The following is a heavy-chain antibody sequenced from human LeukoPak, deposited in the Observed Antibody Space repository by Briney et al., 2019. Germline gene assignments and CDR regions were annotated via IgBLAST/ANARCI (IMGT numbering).Heavy chain of an antibody. CDR1: GFTFSDYY. Sequence: GGSLRLTCAAYGFTFSDYYMSWIRQAPGKGLEWISYTSSSGSTKYYADSVKGRFTISRDNAKSSLYLQMNSLRAEDTAVYYCAREEDGAAAAYAAYWGQGTLVTVSS. CDR2: TSSSGSTK. J-gene: IGHJ4*02. CDR3: AREEDGAAAAYAAY. V-gene: IGHV3-11*01. D-gene: IGHD6-13*01.